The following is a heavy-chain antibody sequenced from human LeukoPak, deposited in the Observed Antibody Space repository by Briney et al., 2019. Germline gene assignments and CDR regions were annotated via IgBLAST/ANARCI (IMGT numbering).Heavy chain of an antibody. CDR3: ARDPHKSIAVAGLCFDY. D-gene: IGHD6-19*01. J-gene: IGHJ4*02. CDR1: GFTFSDYY. V-gene: IGHV3-11*05. Sequence: SGGSLRLSCAASGFTFSDYYMSWIRQAPGKGLERVSYISSSSSYTNYADSVKGRFTISRDNAKNSLYLQMNSLRAEDTAVYYCARDPHKSIAVAGLCFDYWGQGTLVTVSS. CDR2: ISSSSSYT.